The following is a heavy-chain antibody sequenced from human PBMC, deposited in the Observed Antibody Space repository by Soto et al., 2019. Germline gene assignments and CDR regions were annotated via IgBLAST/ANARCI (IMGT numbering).Heavy chain of an antibody. D-gene: IGHD6-13*01. CDR2: IYYSGST. CDR1: GGSISSSSYY. J-gene: IGHJ4*02. CDR3: ACGGDGLQQLVYDY. Sequence: SETLSLTCTVSGGSISSSSYYWGWIRQPPGKGLEWIGSIYYSGSTNYNPSLKSRVTISVDTSKNQFSLKLSSVTAADTAVYYCACGGDGLQQLVYDYWGQGTLVTVSS. V-gene: IGHV4-39*07.